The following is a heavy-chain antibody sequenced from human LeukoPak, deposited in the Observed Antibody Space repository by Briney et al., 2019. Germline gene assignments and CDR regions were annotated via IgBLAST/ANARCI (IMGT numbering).Heavy chain of an antibody. D-gene: IGHD6-13*01. CDR1: GFTFSSYW. J-gene: IGHJ5*02. CDR2: ISYDGSNK. CDR3: ARDLVAAAEDNWFDP. V-gene: IGHV3-30-3*01. Sequence: PGGSLRLSCAASGFTFSSYWMSWVRQAPGKGLEWVAVISYDGSNKYYADSVKGRFTISRDNSKNTLYLQMNSLRAEDTAVYYCARDLVAAAEDNWFDPWGQGTLVTVSS.